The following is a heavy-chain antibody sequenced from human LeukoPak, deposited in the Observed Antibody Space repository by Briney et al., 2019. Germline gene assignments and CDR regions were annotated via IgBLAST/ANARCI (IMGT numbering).Heavy chain of an antibody. CDR2: ISAYNGNT. V-gene: IGHV1-18*01. D-gene: IGHD3-3*01. CDR3: ARDNSGVGFWSGYPNYYYYYYMDV. Sequence: ASVKVSCKASGYTFTSYDINWVRQAPGQGLEWMGWISAYNGNTNYAQKLQGRVTMTTDTSTSTAYMELRSLRSDDTAVYYCARDNSGVGFWSGYPNYYYYYYMDVWGKGTTVTVSS. J-gene: IGHJ6*03. CDR1: GYTFTSYD.